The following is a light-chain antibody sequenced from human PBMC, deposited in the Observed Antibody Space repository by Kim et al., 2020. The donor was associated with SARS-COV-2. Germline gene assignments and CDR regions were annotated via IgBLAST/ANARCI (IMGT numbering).Light chain of an antibody. CDR1: QSVSIN. V-gene: IGKV1-39*01. CDR3: QRTFSTQYS. J-gene: IGKJ2*03. CDR2: GAS. Sequence: SASVGDRVTITCRATQSVSINLNWYQQRPGKAPRLLIYGASTLQSGVPSRFSGSGSGTGFTLTISSLQPEDFAIYYCQRTFSTQYSFGQGTKLEI.